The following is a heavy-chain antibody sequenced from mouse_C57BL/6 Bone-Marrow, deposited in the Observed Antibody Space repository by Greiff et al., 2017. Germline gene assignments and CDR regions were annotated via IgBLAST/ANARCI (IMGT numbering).Heavy chain of an antibody. V-gene: IGHV7-3*01. CDR2: ISNKANGYTT. D-gene: IGHD1-1*01. CDR3: ARYALWYYGSSDYFDY. J-gene: IGHJ2*01. CDR1: GFTFTDYY. Sequence: EVKLVESGGGLVQPGGSLSLSCAASGFTFTDYYMSWVRQPPGKALEWLGFISNKANGYTTEYSASVKGRFTISRDNSQSILYLQMNALRAEDSATYYCARYALWYYGSSDYFDYWGQGTTLTVSS.